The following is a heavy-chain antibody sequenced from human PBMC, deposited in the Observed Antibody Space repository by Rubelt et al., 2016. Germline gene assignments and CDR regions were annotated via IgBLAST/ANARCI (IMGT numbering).Heavy chain of an antibody. CDR2: IYYTGHT. J-gene: IGHJ3*01. CDR1: GGSISSYY. CDR3: ARSMIIVPTGSFDV. D-gene: IGHD2/OR15-2a*01. Sequence: QVQLQESGPGLVKPSETLSLTCTVSGGSISSYYWSWIRQPPGEELEWIGSIYYTGHTYYNPSLESRVTISVDTSKNQFSLKLTSVTAADTAVYYCARSMIIVPTGSFDVWGQGTMLTVSS. V-gene: IGHV4-59*12.